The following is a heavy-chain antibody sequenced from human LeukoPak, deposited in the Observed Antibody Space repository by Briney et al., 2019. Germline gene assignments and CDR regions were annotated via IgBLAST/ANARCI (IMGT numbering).Heavy chain of an antibody. J-gene: IGHJ4*02. V-gene: IGHV3-11*01. CDR1: GFTFSDYY. CDR2: ISSSGNTI. Sequence: GGSLRLSCAVSGFTFSDYYMSWIRQAPGKGLEWVSYISSSGNTIYYADSVKGRFTISRDNAKNSVFLQMNSLRAEDTAVYYCARPKYSSSWQIFDYWGQGTLVTASS. CDR3: ARPKYSSSWQIFDY. D-gene: IGHD6-13*01.